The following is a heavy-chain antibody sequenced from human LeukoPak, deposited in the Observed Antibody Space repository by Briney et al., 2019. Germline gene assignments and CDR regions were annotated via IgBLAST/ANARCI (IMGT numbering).Heavy chain of an antibody. Sequence: GGSLRLSCAASGFTFSDYSMNWVRQAPGKGLEWVSSMNSDGSHIYHADSVEGRFTISRDNARNSLYLQMNGLRDEDTAVCYCTRGSFGVFDYWGQGSLVTVSS. CDR1: GFTFSDYS. CDR3: TRGSFGVFDY. V-gene: IGHV3-48*02. D-gene: IGHD3-10*01. CDR2: MNSDGSHI. J-gene: IGHJ4*02.